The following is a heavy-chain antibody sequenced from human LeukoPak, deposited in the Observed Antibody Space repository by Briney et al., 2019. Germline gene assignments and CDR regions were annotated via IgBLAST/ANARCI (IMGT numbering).Heavy chain of an antibody. J-gene: IGHJ4*02. D-gene: IGHD1-1*01. Sequence: SVKVSFKASGGTFSSYAISWVRQAPGQGLEWMGRIIPILGIANYAQKFQGRVTITADKSTRTAYMELSSLRSEDTPVYYCARGERLGPDFWGQGTLVTVSS. CDR1: GGTFSSYA. CDR3: ARGERLGPDF. CDR2: IIPILGIA. V-gene: IGHV1-69*04.